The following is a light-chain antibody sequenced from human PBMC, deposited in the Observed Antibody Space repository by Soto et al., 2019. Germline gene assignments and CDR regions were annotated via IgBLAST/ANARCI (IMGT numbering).Light chain of an antibody. V-gene: IGKV3-20*01. CDR2: AAS. CDR3: QQYLTSPKT. Sequence: DIVLTQSPGTLSLSPGERATLSCRASQSVSSSNLAWYQQKPAQAPRLLIYAASRRAPGIPERFSGSGSGTAFSLTISRLEPEDFAVYYCQQYLTSPKTFGQGTKVEIK. J-gene: IGKJ1*01. CDR1: QSVSSSN.